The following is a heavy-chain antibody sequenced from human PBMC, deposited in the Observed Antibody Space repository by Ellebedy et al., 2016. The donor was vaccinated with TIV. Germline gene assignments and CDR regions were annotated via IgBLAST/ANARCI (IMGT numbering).Heavy chain of an antibody. J-gene: IGHJ3*02. D-gene: IGHD1-26*01. Sequence: PGGSLRLSCEASGFTFDDYAMHWVRQAPGKGLEWVSGMSLNSGVIEYADSVKGRFTISRDNAKNSVFLQMNSLRVEDMALYYCAKAVERGALDIWGQGTVPTGSP. CDR3: AKAVERGALDI. CDR1: GFTFDDYA. V-gene: IGHV3-9*03. CDR2: MSLNSGVI.